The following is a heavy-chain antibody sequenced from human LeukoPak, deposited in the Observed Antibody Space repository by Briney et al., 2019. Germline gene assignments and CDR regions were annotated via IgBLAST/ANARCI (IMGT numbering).Heavy chain of an antibody. CDR3: ARGLTYSSSWYGY. CDR2: INHSGST. V-gene: IGHV4-34*01. Sequence: SETLSLTCAVYGGSFSGYYWSWIRQPPGKGLEWIGEINHSGSTNYNPSLKSRVTISVDTSKNRFSLKLSSVTAADTAVYYCARGLTYSSSWYGYWGQGTLVTVSS. J-gene: IGHJ4*02. CDR1: GGSFSGYY. D-gene: IGHD6-13*01.